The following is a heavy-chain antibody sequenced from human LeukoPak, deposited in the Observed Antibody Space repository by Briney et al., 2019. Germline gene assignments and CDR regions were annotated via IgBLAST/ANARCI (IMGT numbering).Heavy chain of an antibody. V-gene: IGHV3-73*01. J-gene: IGHJ4*02. Sequence: GGSLRLSCAASGFTFSGSAMHWVRQASGKGLEWVGRIRSKANSYATAYAASVKGRFTISRDDSKNTAYLQMNSLKIEDTAVYYCTRQDPSGYSYGYPGYWGQGTLVIVSS. CDR2: IRSKANSYAT. CDR1: GFTFSGSA. D-gene: IGHD5-18*01. CDR3: TRQDPSGYSYGYPGY.